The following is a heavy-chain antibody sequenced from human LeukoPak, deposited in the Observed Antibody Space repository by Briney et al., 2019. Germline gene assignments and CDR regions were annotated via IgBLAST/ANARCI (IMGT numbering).Heavy chain of an antibody. V-gene: IGHV3-64D*06. CDR2: ISRNGDTT. Sequence: GGSLRLSCSASGLTFSTFPMHCVRQAPGKGLEYFSAISRNGDTTYYADSVKGRFTISRDNSKNTLYLQMSSLRPEDTAVYYCVKALTDDAFDIWGQGTMVTVSS. J-gene: IGHJ3*02. CDR1: GLTFSTFP. CDR3: VKALTDDAFDI.